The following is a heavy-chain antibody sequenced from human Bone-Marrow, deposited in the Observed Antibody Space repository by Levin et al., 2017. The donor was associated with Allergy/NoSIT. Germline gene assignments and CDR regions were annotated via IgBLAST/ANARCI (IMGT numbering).Heavy chain of an antibody. CDR3: AKGQYGDYAIDY. CDR2: TSGSGGSII. D-gene: IGHD4-17*01. CDR1: GLSFSSHA. J-gene: IGHJ4*02. V-gene: IGHV3-23*01. Sequence: GGSLRLSCVASGLSFSSHAMSWVRQAPGKGLEWVSGTSGSGGSIIHYADSMKGRFTISRDNSKNTLYLQMNSLRAEDTAVYYCAKGQYGDYAIDYWGQGTLVTVSS.